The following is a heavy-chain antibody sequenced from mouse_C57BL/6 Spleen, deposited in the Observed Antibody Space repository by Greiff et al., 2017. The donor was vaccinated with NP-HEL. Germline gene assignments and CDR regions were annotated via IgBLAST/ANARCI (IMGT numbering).Heavy chain of an antibody. CDR2: ISSGSSTI. Sequence: EVQLQESGGGLVKPGGSLKLSCAASGFTFSDYGMHWVRQAPEKGLEWVAYISSGSSTIYYADTVKGRFTISRDNAKNTLFLQMTSLRSEDTAMYYCARNIYYGSSYWFAYWGQGTLVTVSA. V-gene: IGHV5-17*01. CDR3: ARNIYYGSSYWFAY. D-gene: IGHD1-1*01. CDR1: GFTFSDYG. J-gene: IGHJ3*01.